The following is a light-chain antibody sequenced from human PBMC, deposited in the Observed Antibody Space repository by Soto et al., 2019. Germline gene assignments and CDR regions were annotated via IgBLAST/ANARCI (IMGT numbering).Light chain of an antibody. CDR3: QQYNNWPIT. CDR1: QSVSSSN. CDR2: AAS. J-gene: IGKJ5*01. V-gene: IGKV3-15*01. Sequence: EIVLTQSPGTLSLSPGERATLFFRASQSVSSSNLAWCQQKPGQAPRLLIYAASTRATDIPARFSGSGSGTEFTLTISSLQSEDFAIYYCQQYNNWPITFGQGTRLEIK.